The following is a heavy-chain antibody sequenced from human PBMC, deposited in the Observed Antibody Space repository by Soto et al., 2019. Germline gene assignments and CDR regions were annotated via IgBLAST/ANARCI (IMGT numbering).Heavy chain of an antibody. Sequence: QIQLVQSGGGVERPGASVTVSCEASGYIFTTYGLSWVXQTXXXXXXWMGWISADSGYTQYAQFLQDRLTMTRDTSTNTGYMELXXXTXXXXXXXXXXXXXXXXXXXXXXAWGQGTAVTVSS. CDR1: GYIFTTYG. V-gene: IGHV1-18*01. CDR3: XXXXXXXXXXXXXA. J-gene: IGHJ6*02. CDR2: ISADSGYT.